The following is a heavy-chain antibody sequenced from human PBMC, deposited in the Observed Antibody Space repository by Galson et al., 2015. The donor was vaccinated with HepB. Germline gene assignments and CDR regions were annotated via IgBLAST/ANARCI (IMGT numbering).Heavy chain of an antibody. CDR2: INQDESEK. Sequence: SLRLSCAASGFTFNSYWMSWVRQAPGKGLEWVANINQDESEKYYVDSLKGRFTISRDNAKNSLYLQMNSLRAEDTAIYFCAREGYSTGWPFDYWGQGTLVTVSS. CDR3: AREGYSTGWPFDY. V-gene: IGHV3-7*03. D-gene: IGHD6-19*01. CDR1: GFTFNSYW. J-gene: IGHJ4*02.